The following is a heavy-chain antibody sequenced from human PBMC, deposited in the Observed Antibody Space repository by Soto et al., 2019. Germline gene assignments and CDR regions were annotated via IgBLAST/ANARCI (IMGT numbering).Heavy chain of an antibody. CDR1: GGTFSSYT. CDR2: IIPILGIA. D-gene: IGHD3-10*01. J-gene: IGHJ4*02. Sequence: QVQLVQSGAEVKKPGSSVKVSCKASGGTFSSYTISWVRQAPGQGLEWMGRIIPILGIANYAQKFQGRVTITADKSTSTAYMELRSLRSEDTAVYYCASRYYGSGSYDYDYWGQGTLVTVSS. CDR3: ASRYYGSGSYDYDY. V-gene: IGHV1-69*02.